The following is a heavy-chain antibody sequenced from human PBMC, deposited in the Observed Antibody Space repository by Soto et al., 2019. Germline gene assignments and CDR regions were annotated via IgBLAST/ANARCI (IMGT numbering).Heavy chain of an antibody. CDR1: GFTFSSYW. J-gene: IGHJ6*03. V-gene: IGHV3-7*01. CDR2: IKQDGSEK. CDR3: ARGVRGRGYDSAAFYYYYYMDV. D-gene: IGHD5-12*01. Sequence: GGSLRLSCAASGFTFSSYWMSWVRQAPGKGLEWVANIKQDGSEKYYVDSVKGRFTISRDNAKNSLYLQMNSLRAEDTAVYYCARGVRGRGYDSAAFYYYYYMDVWGKGTTVTVSS.